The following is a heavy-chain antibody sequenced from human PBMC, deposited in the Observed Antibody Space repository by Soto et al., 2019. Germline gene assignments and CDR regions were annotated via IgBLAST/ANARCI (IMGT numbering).Heavy chain of an antibody. Sequence: QVQLVQSGPEVKKPGASVKDSCKTSGYTFTSYGISWVRQAPGQGLEWMGWISTDKGKTNYAQKFQGRVTMTTDTSTSTAYMELRSLRSDDTAVYYCATRSPAFDYWGQGTLVTVSS. V-gene: IGHV1-18*01. CDR3: ATRSPAFDY. CDR2: ISTDKGKT. CDR1: GYTFTSYG. J-gene: IGHJ4*02.